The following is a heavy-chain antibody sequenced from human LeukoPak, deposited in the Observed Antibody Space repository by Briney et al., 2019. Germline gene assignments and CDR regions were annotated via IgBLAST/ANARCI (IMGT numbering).Heavy chain of an antibody. J-gene: IGHJ6*03. CDR1: GGSISSSDYY. CDR3: ARLIHSYYYDSSGYYPYSYMDV. CDR2: LAGRGTS. Sequence: PSASPSLTCTVSGGSISSSDYYWGLTRQPPGKGLAWIVRLAGRGTSYYKPSLKRRITISVDTSNNQFSLKMTSVTAADTSVYFWARLIHSYYYDSSGYYPYSYMDVWGKGTTVTASS. V-gene: IGHV4-39*01. D-gene: IGHD3-22*01.